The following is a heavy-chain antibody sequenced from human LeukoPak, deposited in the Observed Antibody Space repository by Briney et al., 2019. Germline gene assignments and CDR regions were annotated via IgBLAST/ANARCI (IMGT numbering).Heavy chain of an antibody. Sequence: EASVKVSCKASGATFTTYAIIWVRQAPGHGLEWMGWISGHSGNTNYAQKFQDRATMTTDTSTSTAYMELRSLRFDDTAVYYCARDFAWGSGGAPIDDNWLDPWGQGILVTVSS. CDR3: ARDFAWGSGGAPIDDNWLDP. D-gene: IGHD7-27*01. CDR2: ISGHSGNT. J-gene: IGHJ5*02. V-gene: IGHV1-18*01. CDR1: GATFTTYA.